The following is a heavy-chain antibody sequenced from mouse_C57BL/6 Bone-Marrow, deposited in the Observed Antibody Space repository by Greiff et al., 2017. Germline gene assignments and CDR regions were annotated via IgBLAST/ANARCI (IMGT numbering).Heavy chain of an antibody. CDR2: IDPSDSET. Sequence: QVQLQQPGAELVRPGSSVKLSCKASGYTFTSYWMHWVKQRPIQGLEWIGNIDPSDSETHYNQKFKDKATLTVDKSSSTAYMQLSSLTSEDSAVYYCARSKDLSMDYWGQGTSVTVSS. V-gene: IGHV1-52*01. CDR3: ARSKDLSMDY. J-gene: IGHJ4*01. D-gene: IGHD5-1*01. CDR1: GYTFTSYW.